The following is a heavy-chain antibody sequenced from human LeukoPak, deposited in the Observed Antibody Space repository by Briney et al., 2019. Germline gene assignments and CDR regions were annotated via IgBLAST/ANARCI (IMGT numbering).Heavy chain of an antibody. CDR3: ARHISGYYGSSPIFDY. V-gene: IGHV4-59*08. Sequence: SETLSLTCSVSGAFSSRYYWSWVRQPLGKGLEWIGHIFFSGHSNYKPSLTSRISMSVDTSKAQFSLELTSVTAADTAVYYCARHISGYYGSSPIFDYWGQGTLVTVSS. J-gene: IGHJ4*02. D-gene: IGHD3-22*01. CDR1: GAFSSRYY. CDR2: IFFSGHS.